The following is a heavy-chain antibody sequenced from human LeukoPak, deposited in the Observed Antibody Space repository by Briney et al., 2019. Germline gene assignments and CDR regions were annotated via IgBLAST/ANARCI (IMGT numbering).Heavy chain of an antibody. CDR2: IIPILGIA. CDR3: AIQPDLGGSYDFDY. J-gene: IGHJ4*02. D-gene: IGHD3-16*01. V-gene: IGHV1-69*02. CDR1: GYTFTGYY. Sequence: GASVKVSCKASGYTFTGYYVHWVRQAPGQGLEWMGRIIPILGIANYAQKFQGRVTITADKSTSTAYMELSSLRSEDTAVYYCAIQPDLGGSYDFDYWGQGTLVTVSS.